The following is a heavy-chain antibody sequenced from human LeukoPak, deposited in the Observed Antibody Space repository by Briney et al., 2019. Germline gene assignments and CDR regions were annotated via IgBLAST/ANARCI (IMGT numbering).Heavy chain of an antibody. CDR3: ASMTSSDY. D-gene: IGHD3-9*01. J-gene: IGHJ4*02. CDR2: ISYDGSYE. CDR1: GFTFSPYG. V-gene: IGHV3-30*03. Sequence: GGSLRLSCAASGFTFSPYGVHWVRQAPGKGLEWVSVISYDGSYEYLADSVRGRFTISRDHSKNTLYLQMNSLRAEDTAVYYCASMTSSDYWGQGTLVTVSS.